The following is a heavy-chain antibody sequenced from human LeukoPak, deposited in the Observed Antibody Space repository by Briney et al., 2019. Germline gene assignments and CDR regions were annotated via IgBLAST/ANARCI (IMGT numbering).Heavy chain of an antibody. J-gene: IGHJ6*02. V-gene: IGHV4-39*01. CDR3: ARGHYGDYVGSMDV. D-gene: IGHD4-17*01. Sequence: PSETLSLTCTVSGGSIRSSYYYWGWIRQPPGKGLEWIGSIYDSGSTYYNPSLKSRVTISVDTSKNQFSLKLNSVTAADTAVYYCARGHYGDYVGSMDVWGQGTTVTVSS. CDR2: IYDSGST. CDR1: GGSIRSSYYY.